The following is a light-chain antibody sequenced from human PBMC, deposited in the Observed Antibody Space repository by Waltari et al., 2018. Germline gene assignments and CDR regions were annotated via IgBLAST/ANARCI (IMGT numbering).Light chain of an antibody. V-gene: IGLV1-40*01. J-gene: IGLJ3*02. CDR1: SSNIGAGYD. CDR2: ENS. CDR3: QSYDSGLSAPL. Sequence: QSVLTQAPSVSGAPGQRVTISCTGSSSNIGAGYDVHWYQQLPGAAPKLLIYENSNRPSGVPDRFSGSKSGTSASLAITGLQAEDEADYYCQSYDSGLSAPLFGGATKLTVL.